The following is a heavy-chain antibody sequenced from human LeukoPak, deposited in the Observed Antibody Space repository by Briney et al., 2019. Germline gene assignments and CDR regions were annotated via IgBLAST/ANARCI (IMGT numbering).Heavy chain of an antibody. CDR3: ARDLVTVTKGFDI. V-gene: IGHV4-59*11. Sequence: PSETLSFTCAVSGDSFSSHYWTWVRQPPGRGLEWIGYISYIGTTNYNPSLKSRVTISIDTSKNQFSLKLSSVTTADTAVYYCARDLVTVTKGFDIWGLGTMVSVSS. J-gene: IGHJ3*02. CDR1: GDSFSSHY. D-gene: IGHD4-17*01. CDR2: ISYIGTT.